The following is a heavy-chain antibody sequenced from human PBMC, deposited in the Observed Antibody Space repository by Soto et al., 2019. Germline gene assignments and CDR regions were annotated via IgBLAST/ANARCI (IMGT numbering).Heavy chain of an antibody. J-gene: IGHJ6*02. CDR3: ARSDYCSGGSCYHGTPGFYYYGMDV. Sequence: QVQLVESGGGVVQPGRSLRLSCAASGFTFSSYGMHWVRQAPGKGLEWVAVIWYDGSNKYYADSVKDRFTISRDNSKNTLYLQMNSLRAEDTAVYYCARSDYCSGGSCYHGTPGFYYYGMDVWGQGTTVTVSS. CDR2: IWYDGSNK. V-gene: IGHV3-33*01. D-gene: IGHD2-15*01. CDR1: GFTFSSYG.